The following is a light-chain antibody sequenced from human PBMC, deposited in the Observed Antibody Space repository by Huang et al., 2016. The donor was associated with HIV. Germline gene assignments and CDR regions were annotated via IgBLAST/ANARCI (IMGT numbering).Light chain of an antibody. Sequence: ENLMTQSPSTLSVSPGESANLSCRASQSVCKNLAWYQKKPGQAPKLLIYGSSTRAAGIPASFSGSGSGTDFTLTISSLQSEDCAVYYCQQYNTSPRTFGQGTKVEV. CDR1: QSVCKN. CDR3: QQYNTSPRT. V-gene: IGKV3-15*01. J-gene: IGKJ1*01. CDR2: GSS.